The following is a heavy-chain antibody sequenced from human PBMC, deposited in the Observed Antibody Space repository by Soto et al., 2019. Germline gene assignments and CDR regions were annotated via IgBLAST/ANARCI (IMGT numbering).Heavy chain of an antibody. Sequence: GGSLRLSCAASGFTFSSYEMNWVRQAPGKGLEWVSYISSSGSTIYYADSVKGRFTISRDNAKNSLYLQMNSLRAEDTAVYYCARDGPGVVSYYFDYWGQGTLVTVSS. CDR2: ISSSGSTI. J-gene: IGHJ4*02. CDR1: GFTFSSYE. CDR3: ARDGPGVVSYYFDY. D-gene: IGHD3-3*01. V-gene: IGHV3-48*03.